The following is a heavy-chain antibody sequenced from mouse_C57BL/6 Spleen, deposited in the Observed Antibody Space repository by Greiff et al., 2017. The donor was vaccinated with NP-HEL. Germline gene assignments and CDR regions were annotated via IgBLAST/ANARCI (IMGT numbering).Heavy chain of an antibody. J-gene: IGHJ2*01. D-gene: IGHD1-1*01. CDR1: GYTFTSYW. CDR3: ARSVPYYYGISYGDY. CDR2: INPSNGGT. V-gene: IGHV1-53*01. Sequence: QVQLKQPGTELVKPGASVKLSCKASGYTFTSYWMHWVKQRPGQGLEWIGNINPSNGGTNYNEKFKSKATLTVDKSSSTAYMQLSSLTSEDSAVYYCARSVPYYYGISYGDYWGQGTTLTVSS.